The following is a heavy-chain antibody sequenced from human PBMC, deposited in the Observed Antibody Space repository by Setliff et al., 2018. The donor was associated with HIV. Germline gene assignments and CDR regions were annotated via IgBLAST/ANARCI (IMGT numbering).Heavy chain of an antibody. J-gene: IGHJ3*02. CDR2: INPNSGDT. D-gene: IGHD2-21*01. V-gene: IGHV1-2*06. CDR1: GYTFSGYY. Sequence: ASVKVSCKASGYTFSGYYMHWVRQAPGLGLEWMGRINPNSGDTNYAQKFQGRVTMTRDTSISTAYMELSRLRSDDTAVYYCARVLHCGGDCYTDAFDIWGQGTMVTVSS. CDR3: ARVLHCGGDCYTDAFDI.